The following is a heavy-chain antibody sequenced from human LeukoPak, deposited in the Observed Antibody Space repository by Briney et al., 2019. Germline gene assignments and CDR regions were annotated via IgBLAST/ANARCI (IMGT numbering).Heavy chain of an antibody. CDR3: ARIYSSSSSRGAFDI. CDR1: GFTFSAYW. J-gene: IGHJ3*02. Sequence: GGSLRLSCAASGFTFSAYWMHGVRQVPGKGLVWVSRINNDGTATFFADSVKGRFTISRDNAKNSLYLQMNSLRAEDTAVYYCARIYSSSSSRGAFDIWGQGTMVTVSS. D-gene: IGHD6-6*01. CDR2: INNDGTAT. V-gene: IGHV3-74*01.